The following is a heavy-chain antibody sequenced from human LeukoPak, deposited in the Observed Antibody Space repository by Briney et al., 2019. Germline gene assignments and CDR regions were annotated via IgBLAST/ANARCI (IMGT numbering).Heavy chain of an antibody. CDR3: AREKTSGSYYPDAFDI. D-gene: IGHD1-26*01. CDR1: GFTFSSYA. J-gene: IGHJ3*02. V-gene: IGHV3-30*04. CDR2: ISYDGSNK. Sequence: PGGSLRLSCAASGFTFSSYAMHWVRQAPGKGLEWVAVISYDGSNKYYADSVKGRFTISRDNSKNTLYLQMNSLRAEDTAVYYCAREKTSGSYYPDAFDIWGQGTMVTVSS.